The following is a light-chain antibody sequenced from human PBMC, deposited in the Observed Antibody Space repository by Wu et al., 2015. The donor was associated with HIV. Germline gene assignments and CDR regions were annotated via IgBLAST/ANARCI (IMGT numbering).Light chain of an antibody. J-gene: IGKJ5*01. CDR1: SVSSNAY. Sequence: SVSSNAYLRPGTTQNLRPGSHGSSSMVASSRATGIPDRFDGSGSGTDFTLTISRLEPEDFAVYYCQQYGSSLITFGQGTRLEIK. CDR3: QQYGSSLIT. V-gene: IGKV3-20*01. CDR2: VAS.